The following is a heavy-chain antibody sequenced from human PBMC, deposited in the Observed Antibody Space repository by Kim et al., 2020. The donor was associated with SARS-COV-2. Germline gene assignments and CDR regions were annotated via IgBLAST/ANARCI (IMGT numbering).Heavy chain of an antibody. D-gene: IGHD3-3*02. V-gene: IGHV3-48*03. Sequence: GGSLRLSCEGFGFTFSSYEMAWVRQAPGKGLEWVSYISSGTKFYADPVKGRFTVSRDNAKNSLFLQMDSLRAEDTGTYFCARGPLAPLTTWGQGTLVIVS. CDR3: ARGPLAPLTT. CDR2: ISSGTK. J-gene: IGHJ4*02. CDR1: GFTFSSYE.